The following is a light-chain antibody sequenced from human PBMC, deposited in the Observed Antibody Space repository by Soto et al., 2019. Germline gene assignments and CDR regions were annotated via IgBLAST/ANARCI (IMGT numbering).Light chain of an antibody. J-gene: IGLJ3*02. Sequence: QSALTQPASVSGSPGQSITISCTGTSSDVGGYNYVSWYQQHPDTAPKLMIYEVSNRPSGVSNRFSGSKSGNTASLTISGLQAEDEADYYCTSYTTSLTHWVFGGGTKLTVL. CDR2: EVS. CDR1: SSDVGGYNY. V-gene: IGLV2-14*01. CDR3: TSYTTSLTHWV.